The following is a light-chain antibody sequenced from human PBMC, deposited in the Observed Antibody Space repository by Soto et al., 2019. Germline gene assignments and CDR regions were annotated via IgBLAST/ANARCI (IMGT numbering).Light chain of an antibody. CDR3: QQYYSLPFT. J-gene: IGKJ4*01. CDR1: QSVLYSPNNKNY. CDR2: WAS. Sequence: DIVMTQSPDSLAVSLGERATINCKSSQSVLYSPNNKNYLHWYQQKPGQPPKLLIHWASDRESGVPDRFSGSGSGTDFTLTISSLQAEDVAVYYCQQYYSLPFTFGGGTKVEIK. V-gene: IGKV4-1*01.